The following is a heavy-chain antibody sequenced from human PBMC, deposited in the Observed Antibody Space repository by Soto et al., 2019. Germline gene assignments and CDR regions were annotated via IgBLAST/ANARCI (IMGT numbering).Heavy chain of an antibody. J-gene: IGHJ5*02. V-gene: IGHV1-3*01. CDR2: INAGNGNT. D-gene: IGHD6-13*01. CDR3: ARGKIAAADRRWFDP. Sequence: RLEWMGWINAGNGNTKYSQKFQGRVTITRDTSASTAYMELSSLRSEDTAVYYCARGKIAAADRRWFDPWGQGTLVTVSS.